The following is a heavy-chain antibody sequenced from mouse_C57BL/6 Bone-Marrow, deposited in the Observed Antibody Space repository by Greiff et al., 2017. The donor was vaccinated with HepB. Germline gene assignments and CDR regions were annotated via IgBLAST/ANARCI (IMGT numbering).Heavy chain of an antibody. CDR2: INYDGSST. V-gene: IGHV5-16*01. CDR3: ARETYFDV. Sequence: EVQLQESEGGLVQPGSSMKLSCTASGFTFSDYYMAWVRQVPEKGLEWVANINYDGSSTYYLDSLKSRFIISRDNAKNILYLQMSSLKSEDTATYYCARETYFDVWGTGTTVTVSS. CDR1: GFTFSDYY. J-gene: IGHJ1*03.